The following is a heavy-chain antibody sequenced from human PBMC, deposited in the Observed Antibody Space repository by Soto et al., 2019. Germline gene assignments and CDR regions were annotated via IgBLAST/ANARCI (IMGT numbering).Heavy chain of an antibody. Sequence: QITLKESGPTLVRPTQTLTLTCAFSGFSLSTSGVGVGWIRQPPGKALEWLAVIYWDDSKHYSPSLRSRLTITIHTSKNQVVLTMTNMDPMDTGTYYCAHKGPEDWPLDYWGQGTLVTVSS. CDR2: IYWDDSK. CDR1: GFSLSTSGVG. CDR3: AHKGPEDWPLDY. D-gene: IGHD3-9*01. V-gene: IGHV2-5*02. J-gene: IGHJ4*02.